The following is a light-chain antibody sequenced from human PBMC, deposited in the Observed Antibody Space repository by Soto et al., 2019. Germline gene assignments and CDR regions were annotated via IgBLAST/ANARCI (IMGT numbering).Light chain of an antibody. CDR2: GVN. V-gene: IGLV2-11*01. CDR1: SSDVGGYNY. J-gene: IGLJ2*01. Sequence: QSALTQPRSVSGSPGQSVTFSCTGTSSDVGGYNYVAWYQQHPGKAPKLMIYGVNKRPSGVPDRFSGSKSGNTASLTISGLQAEDEADYYCCSYAGSYTEVFGGGTKLTVL. CDR3: CSYAGSYTEV.